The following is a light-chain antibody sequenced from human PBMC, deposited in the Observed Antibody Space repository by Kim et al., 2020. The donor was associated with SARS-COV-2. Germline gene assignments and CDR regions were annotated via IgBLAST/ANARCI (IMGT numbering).Light chain of an antibody. CDR1: QSISSW. J-gene: IGKJ1*01. CDR3: QQYNSLPWT. CDR2: KAS. V-gene: IGKV1-5*03. Sequence: DIQMTQSPSTLSASVGDRVTITCRASQSISSWLAWYQQKPGQAPKFLIYKASSLESGVPARFSGSGSGTEFTLTVSSLQPDDFATYYCQQYNSLPWTFGQGTKVDIK.